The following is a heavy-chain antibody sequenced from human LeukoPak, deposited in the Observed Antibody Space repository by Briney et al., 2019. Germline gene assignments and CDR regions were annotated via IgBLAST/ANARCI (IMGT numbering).Heavy chain of an antibody. D-gene: IGHD6-19*01. CDR3: ARSRGAGPGAYFDY. J-gene: IGHJ4*02. V-gene: IGHV3-11*03. CDR2: ISNSGSYT. Sequence: PGGSLRLYCAASGFTVSDEYMSWLRQAPGKGLEWVSYISNSGSYTNYADSVKGRFTISRDNAKNSLYLQMNSLRAEDTAVYYCARSRGAGPGAYFDYWGQGTLITVSS. CDR1: GFTVSDEY.